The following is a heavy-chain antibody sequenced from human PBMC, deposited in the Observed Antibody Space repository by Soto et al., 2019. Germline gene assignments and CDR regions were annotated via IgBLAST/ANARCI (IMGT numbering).Heavy chain of an antibody. D-gene: IGHD3-10*01. CDR2: INHRGST. J-gene: IGHJ5*02. CDR1: GGSFSASY. V-gene: IGHV4-34*01. CDR3: ARVSTMVRGVIGPGDWCDP. Sequence: PSANLSHTCAVYGGSFSASYWRWIRQPPGKGLEWIGEINHRGSTNYTPSLKSRVTISVDTSKNQFSLKLSSVTAADTAVYYCARVSTMVRGVIGPGDWCDPWGQGTRVTVS.